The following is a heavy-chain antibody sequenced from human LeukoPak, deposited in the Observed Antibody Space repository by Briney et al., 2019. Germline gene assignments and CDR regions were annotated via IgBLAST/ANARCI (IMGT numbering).Heavy chain of an antibody. CDR2: IYPGDSGT. J-gene: IGHJ4*02. V-gene: IGHV5-51*01. CDR1: GYSFTSYW. D-gene: IGHD3-10*01. Sequence: GESLKISCKGSGYSFTSYWIGWVRQMPGKGLGWMGIIYPGDSGTRYSPSFQGQVTISADKAISTAYLQWSSLKASDTAMYYCARLPDYGSGSYYNGFDYWGQGTLVTVSS. CDR3: ARLPDYGSGSYYNGFDY.